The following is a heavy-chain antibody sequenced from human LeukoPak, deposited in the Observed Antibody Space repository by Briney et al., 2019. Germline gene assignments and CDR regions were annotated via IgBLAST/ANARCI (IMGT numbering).Heavy chain of an antibody. CDR3: ARAPINCSSTSCYPHYYYYGMDD. CDR1: GFTFDYY. Sequence: GGSLRLSCAASGFTFDYYMSWIRQAPGKGLEWVSYISSSGSTIYYADSVKGRFTISRDNAKNSQYLQMNSLRAEDTAVYYCARAPINCSSTSCYPHYYYYGMDDWGQGTTVTVSS. V-gene: IGHV3-11*01. D-gene: IGHD2-2*01. CDR2: ISSSGSTI. J-gene: IGHJ6*02.